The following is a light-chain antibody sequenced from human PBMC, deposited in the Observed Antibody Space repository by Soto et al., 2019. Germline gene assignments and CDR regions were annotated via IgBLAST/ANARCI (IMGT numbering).Light chain of an antibody. Sequence: QLVLTQPPSVSGAPGQRVTISCSGSSSNIGAEYDVPWYQQLPGTAPKVLIYGNSNRPSGVPDRFSGSKSGTSASLAITGLQAADEADYYCQSYDISLNAWVFGGGTKLTVL. CDR1: SSNIGAEYD. CDR3: QSYDISLNAWV. CDR2: GNS. V-gene: IGLV1-40*01. J-gene: IGLJ3*02.